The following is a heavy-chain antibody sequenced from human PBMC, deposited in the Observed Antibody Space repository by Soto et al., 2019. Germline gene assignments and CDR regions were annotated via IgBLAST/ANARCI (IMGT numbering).Heavy chain of an antibody. V-gene: IGHV3-30-3*01. Sequence: QVQLVESGGGVVQPGRSLRLSCAASGFTFSSYAMHWVRQAPGEGLEWVAVISYDGSNKYYGDSVKGRFTISRDNSKNTLYLQMNCLRVEDTAVYYCARDRVVAGIGEVDYWGQGTLVTVSS. J-gene: IGHJ4*02. CDR2: ISYDGSNK. CDR3: ARDRVVAGIGEVDY. D-gene: IGHD6-19*01. CDR1: GFTFSSYA.